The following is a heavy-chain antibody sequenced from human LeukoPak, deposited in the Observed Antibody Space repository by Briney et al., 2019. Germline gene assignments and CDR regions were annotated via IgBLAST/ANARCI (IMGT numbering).Heavy chain of an antibody. CDR3: ARDPGILVTGSRILGGWLDP. CDR1: GFTFNSHA. D-gene: IGHD6-19*01. J-gene: IGHJ5*02. CDR2: LWFDGIYK. V-gene: IGHV3-33*08. Sequence: GGSLRLSCAASGFTFNSHAMTWVRQAPGKGREGVAVLWFDGIYKFYADSVRGRFTISRDNSKNTLYLQMNSLRAEDTAVYYCARDPGILVTGSRILGGWLDPWGQGTLVTVTS.